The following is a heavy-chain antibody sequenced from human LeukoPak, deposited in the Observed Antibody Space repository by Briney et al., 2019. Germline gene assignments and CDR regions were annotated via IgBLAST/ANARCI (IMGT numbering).Heavy chain of an antibody. Sequence: GGSLRLSCAASGFTFSTYAMSWVRQAPGKGLAWVSAISGSGATTDYADSVKGRFTISRDNSMNTLYLQMNSLRVEDTAVYYCARDRDGSGSYFTYWFDPWGQGTLVTVSS. V-gene: IGHV3-23*01. CDR2: ISGSGATT. CDR3: ARDRDGSGSYFTYWFDP. D-gene: IGHD3-10*01. CDR1: GFTFSTYA. J-gene: IGHJ5*02.